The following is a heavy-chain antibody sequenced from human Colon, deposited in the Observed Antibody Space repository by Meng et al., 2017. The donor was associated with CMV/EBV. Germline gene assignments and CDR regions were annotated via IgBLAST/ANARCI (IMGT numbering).Heavy chain of an antibody. CDR3: ARGMGGLGYYFDS. V-gene: IGHV1-18*01. J-gene: IGHJ4*02. CDR1: GYTFSNYG. D-gene: IGHD3-16*01. Sequence: HAQLVQAGDEVKKPGASVKVSCKTSGYTFSNYGITWVRQAPGQGLEWMGWISAYNGDTNYEQKFQGRVTMTTDRSTSTAYMELRSLRSDDTAVYYCARGMGGLGYYFDSWGQGTLVTVSS. CDR2: ISAYNGDT.